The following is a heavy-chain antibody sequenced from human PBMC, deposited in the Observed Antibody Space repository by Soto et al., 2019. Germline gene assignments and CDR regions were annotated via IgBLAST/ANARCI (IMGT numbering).Heavy chain of an antibody. CDR1: GFTFSSYW. CDR2: IKQDGSEK. D-gene: IGHD2-2*01. Sequence: EVQLVESGGGLVQSGGSLRLSCAASGFTFSSYWMSWVRQGPGKGPEWVANIKQDGSEKYYVDSVKGRFTISRDNAKNSLYLQMTSLRAEDTAVYHCAKSLSAIPGDCWGQGTLVTVST. J-gene: IGHJ4*02. CDR3: AKSLSAIPGDC. V-gene: IGHV3-7*05.